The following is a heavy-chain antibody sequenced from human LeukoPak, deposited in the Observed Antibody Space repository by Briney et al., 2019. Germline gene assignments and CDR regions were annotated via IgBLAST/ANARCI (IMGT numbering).Heavy chain of an antibody. CDR3: AQAWRWLQLNY. CDR2: ISNSAGST. V-gene: IGHV3-23*01. D-gene: IGHD5-24*01. Sequence: GGSLRLSCAASGFTFSSYAMSWVRQAPGKGLEWVSVISNSAGSTSYADSVKGRFTISRDNSKNTLYLQMNSLRDEDTAVYYCAQAWRWLQLNYWGQGTLVTVSS. CDR1: GFTFSSYA. J-gene: IGHJ4*02.